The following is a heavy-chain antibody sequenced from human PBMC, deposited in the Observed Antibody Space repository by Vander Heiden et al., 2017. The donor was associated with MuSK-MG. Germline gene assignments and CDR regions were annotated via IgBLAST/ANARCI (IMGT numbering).Heavy chain of an antibody. V-gene: IGHV1-69*17. CDR2: IIPILGIA. Sequence: QVQLVQSGAEVKKPGSSVTVSCRASGGTFSSYAISLVRRSPGQGPEWMGGIIPILGIANYAQKFKGRVTITADKSTSTAYMELSSLRSEDTAVDYWARDGGGSYGSGSYYKAFDYWGQGTLVTVSS. CDR1: GGTFSSYA. D-gene: IGHD3-10*01. CDR3: ARDGGGSYGSGSYYKAFDY. J-gene: IGHJ4*02.